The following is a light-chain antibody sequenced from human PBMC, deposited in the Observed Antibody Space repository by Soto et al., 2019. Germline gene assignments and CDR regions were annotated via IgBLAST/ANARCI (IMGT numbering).Light chain of an antibody. CDR2: AAS. J-gene: IGKJ4*01. V-gene: IGKV1-27*01. CDR1: QGIGIY. Sequence: DIQMTQSPSSLSASLGDRVTITCRASQGIGIYLAWFPQRPGKVPKLLIYAASTLQSGVPSPFSASGSGTDFTLTISSLQPEDVATYYCQKYNSAPLTFGGGTRVEIK. CDR3: QKYNSAPLT.